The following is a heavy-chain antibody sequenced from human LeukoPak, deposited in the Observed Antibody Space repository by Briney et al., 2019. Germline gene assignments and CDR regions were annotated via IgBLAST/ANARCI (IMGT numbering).Heavy chain of an antibody. CDR2: IIYSGST. CDR3: VRFSSSWSYFDC. V-gene: IGHV4-59*01. D-gene: IGHD6-13*01. J-gene: IGHJ4*02. Sequence: SETLSLTCTVPGGSIRNYYWNWIRQPPGKGLEWIGHIIYSGSTNYNPSLKSRVTISVDTSKNQFSLKLSSVTAADTALYYCVRFSSSWSYFDCWGQGTLVTVSS. CDR1: GGSIRNYY.